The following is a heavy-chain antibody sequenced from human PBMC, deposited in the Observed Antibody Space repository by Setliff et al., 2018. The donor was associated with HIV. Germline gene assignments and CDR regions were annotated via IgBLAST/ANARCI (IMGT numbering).Heavy chain of an antibody. CDR1: GYTFFEYY. CDR2: INPYNGAT. D-gene: IGHD3-3*01. V-gene: IGHV1-2*02. CDR3: TRSVLQFFGVVVDFDF. J-gene: IGHJ4*02. Sequence: ASVKVSCKASGYTFFEYYMFWLRQAPGQGLEWMGWINPYNGATKSAHKFRGRVTMTRDTSISTVYMELSSLTSDDTAVYYCTRSVLQFFGVVVDFDFWGQGTLVTVSS.